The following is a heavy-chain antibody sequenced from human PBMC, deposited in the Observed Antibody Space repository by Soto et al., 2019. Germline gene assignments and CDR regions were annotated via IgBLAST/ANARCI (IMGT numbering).Heavy chain of an antibody. CDR2: INHSGST. D-gene: IGHD6-13*01. Sequence: QVQLQQWGAGLLKPSETLSLTCAVYGGSFSGYYWSWIRQPPGKGLEWIGEINHSGSTNYNPSLKSRVTISVDTSKNQFSLKLSSVTAADAAVYYCARVSAGIASTETAWNYYYYYMDVWGKGTTVTVSS. CDR1: GGSFSGYY. J-gene: IGHJ6*03. V-gene: IGHV4-34*01. CDR3: ARVSAGIASTETAWNYYYYYMDV.